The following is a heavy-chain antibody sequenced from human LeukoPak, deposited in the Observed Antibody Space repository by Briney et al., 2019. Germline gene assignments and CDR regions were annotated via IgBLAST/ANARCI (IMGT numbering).Heavy chain of an antibody. Sequence: SETLSLTCTVSGGSMNNYYWIWIRQPPGKGLEWIGYIYYSGNTNYNPSLKSRVTISVDTSKNQFSLKLRSVTAADTAVYYCARDSGYSYGSFDYWGQGTLVTVSS. CDR2: IYYSGNT. V-gene: IGHV4-59*01. J-gene: IGHJ4*02. CDR1: GGSMNNYY. CDR3: ARDSGYSYGSFDY. D-gene: IGHD5-18*01.